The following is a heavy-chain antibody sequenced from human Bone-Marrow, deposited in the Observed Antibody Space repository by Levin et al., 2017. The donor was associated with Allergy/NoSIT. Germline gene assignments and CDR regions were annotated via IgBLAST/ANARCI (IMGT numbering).Heavy chain of an antibody. CDR1: GFSFTTSS. J-gene: IGHJ4*02. V-gene: IGHV3-48*01. Sequence: LSLTCAASGFSFTTSSMNWVRQAPGKGLEWLSYISSSSTTKQYADSVKGRFTISRDDAKNLLYLQMNSLRAEDTAVYYCAKDHIYGIDYWGQGTLVTVS. CDR2: ISSSSTTK. D-gene: IGHD5-18*01. CDR3: AKDHIYGIDY.